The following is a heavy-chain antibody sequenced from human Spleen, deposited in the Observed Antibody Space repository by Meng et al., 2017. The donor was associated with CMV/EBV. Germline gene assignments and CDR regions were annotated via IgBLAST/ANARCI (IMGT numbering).Heavy chain of an antibody. V-gene: IGHV1-18*01. D-gene: IGHD5-24*01. J-gene: IGHJ5*02. Sequence: ASVKVSCKASGYIFTKYGVNWMRQAPGQGPEWMGWISAYNGDTMYAPKVQGRVTMTTDTSTSTAYMELRSLRSDDTAVYYCARESTEMASRWFDPWGQGTLVTVSS. CDR1: GYIFTKYG. CDR2: ISAYNGDT. CDR3: ARESTEMASRWFDP.